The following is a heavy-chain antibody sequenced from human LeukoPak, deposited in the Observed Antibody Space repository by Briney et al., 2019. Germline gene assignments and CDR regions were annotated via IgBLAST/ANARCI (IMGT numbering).Heavy chain of an antibody. V-gene: IGHV3-66*01. D-gene: IGHD2-15*01. CDR3: AGYYCSSGTCRKYLDY. Sequence: GGSLRLSCAASGFTVSSSYMSWVRQAPGKGLEWVSSIYDGGTTHHADSLKGRFTISRDNSKNTLYLQTNSLTAEDTAVYYCAGYYCSSGTCRKYLDYWGQGTLVTVSS. J-gene: IGHJ4*02. CDR1: GFTVSSSY. CDR2: IYDGGTT.